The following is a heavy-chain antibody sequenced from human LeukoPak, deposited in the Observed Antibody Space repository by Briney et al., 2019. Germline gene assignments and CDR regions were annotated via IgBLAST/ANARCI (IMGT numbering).Heavy chain of an antibody. D-gene: IGHD3-10*01. Sequence: SETLSLTCTVSGGSISSSNYYWGWIRQPPGEGLEWIGNIFYSGSTYYNPSLKSRVTISVDTSKNQFSLKLSSVTAADTAVYYCARGYGSGSYPSDYWGQGTLVTVSS. CDR2: IFYSGST. CDR1: GGSISSSNYY. J-gene: IGHJ4*02. CDR3: ARGYGSGSYPSDY. V-gene: IGHV4-39*07.